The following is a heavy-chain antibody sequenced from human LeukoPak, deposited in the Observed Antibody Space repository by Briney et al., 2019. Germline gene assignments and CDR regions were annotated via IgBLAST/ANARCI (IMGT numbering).Heavy chain of an antibody. CDR1: GGPFSGYY. J-gene: IGHJ5*02. V-gene: IGHV4-34*01. CDR3: AREAITMVRGVTHFNWFDP. Sequence: SETLSLTCAVYGGPFSGYYWSWIRQPPGKGLEWIGGISYSGGIYYNPSLQSRIAISEDTSKNQFSLNLRSVTAADTAVYYCAREAITMVRGVTHFNWFDPWGQGTLVTVSS. D-gene: IGHD3-10*01. CDR2: ISYSGGI.